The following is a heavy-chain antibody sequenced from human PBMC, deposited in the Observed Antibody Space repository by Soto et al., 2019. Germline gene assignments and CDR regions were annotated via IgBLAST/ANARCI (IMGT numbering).Heavy chain of an antibody. Sequence: EVQLLESGGGLVQPGGSLRLSCVASGFTFSSNAMSSVRQAPGKGLEWVSHITGGSGGGTYYADSVKGRFTISRDNAKNTLYMQMNRLRVEDTAVYYCGKGTWGAFDIWGHGTMVTVSS. D-gene: IGHD7-27*01. CDR3: GKGTWGAFDI. CDR1: GFTFSSNA. V-gene: IGHV3-23*01. CDR2: ITGGSGGGT. J-gene: IGHJ3*02.